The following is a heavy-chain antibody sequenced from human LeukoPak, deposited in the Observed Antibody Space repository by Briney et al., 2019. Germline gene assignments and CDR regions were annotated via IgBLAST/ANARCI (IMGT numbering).Heavy chain of an antibody. CDR2: ISGSGGST. D-gene: IGHD3-22*01. J-gene: IGHJ4*02. CDR1: GFTFSLYS. Sequence: GGSLRLSCAASGFTFSLYSMTWVRQAPGKGLEWVSAISGSGGSTHYADSVKGRFTISRDNSKNTLYLQMNSLRAEDTAVYYCAKVRFRFYDSSGQHFDYWGQGTLVTVSS. V-gene: IGHV3-23*01. CDR3: AKVRFRFYDSSGQHFDY.